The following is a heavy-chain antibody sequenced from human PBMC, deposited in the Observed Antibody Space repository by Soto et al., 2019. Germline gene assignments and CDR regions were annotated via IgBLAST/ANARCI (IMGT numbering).Heavy chain of an antibody. CDR3: ARDSEAESDFSQVDY. CDR2: IWYDGSKE. J-gene: IGHJ4*02. Sequence: QVQLVESGGGVVQPGRSMRLSCAASGFTFSRYGFHWVRQAPGKGVEWVAVIWYDGSKEYYADSVKGRFTISRNSSKNTIYLQMNTLRGEDTAVYSCARDSEAESDFSQVDYWGQGTLVTVSS. D-gene: IGHD2-15*01. V-gene: IGHV3-33*01. CDR1: GFTFSRYG.